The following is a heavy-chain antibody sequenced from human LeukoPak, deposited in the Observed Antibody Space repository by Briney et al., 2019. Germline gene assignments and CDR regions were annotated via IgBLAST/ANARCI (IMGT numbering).Heavy chain of an antibody. V-gene: IGHV1-69*13. Sequence: GASVKVSCKASGGTFTSYAISWVRQAPGQGLEWMGGIIPIFGTANYAEKFQDRVTITADESTSTAYMELSSLRSEDTAVYYCAREVLAGYYYYYMDVWGKGTTVTISS. CDR2: IIPIFGTA. CDR3: AREVLAGYYYYYMDV. CDR1: GGTFTSYA. J-gene: IGHJ6*03. D-gene: IGHD3-3*02.